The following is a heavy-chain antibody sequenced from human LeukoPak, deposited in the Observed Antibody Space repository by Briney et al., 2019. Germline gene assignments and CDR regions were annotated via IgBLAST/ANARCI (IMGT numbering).Heavy chain of an antibody. CDR3: ARDGYNHYYYYGMDV. CDR1: GGSISSGGYY. Sequence: KSSETLSLTCTVSGGSISSGGYYWSWIRQHPGKGLEWIGYIYYSGSTYYNPSLKSRVTISVDTSKNQFSLKLSSVTAADTAVYNCARDGYNHYYYYGMDVWGQGTTVTVSS. CDR2: IYYSGST. J-gene: IGHJ6*02. V-gene: IGHV4-31*03. D-gene: IGHD5-24*01.